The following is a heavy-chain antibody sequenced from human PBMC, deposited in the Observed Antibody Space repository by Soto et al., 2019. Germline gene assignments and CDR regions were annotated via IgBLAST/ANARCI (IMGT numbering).Heavy chain of an antibody. CDR1: GFTFDDYA. V-gene: IGHV3-20*04. CDR3: ARCSSNSCYIMASFDY. J-gene: IGHJ4*02. CDR2: INWNGRST. Sequence: EVQLVESGGGVVRPGGSLRLSCAASGFTFDDYAMSLVRQSPGKGLEWVAGINWNGRSTTYADSLKGRFSISRDNAKNSLHLQINRLRAEDTALYFCARCSSNSCYIMASFDYWGQGTLVNVSS. D-gene: IGHD2-2*02.